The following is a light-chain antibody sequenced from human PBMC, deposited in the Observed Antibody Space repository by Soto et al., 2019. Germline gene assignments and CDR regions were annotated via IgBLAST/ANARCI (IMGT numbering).Light chain of an antibody. Sequence: DIQLTQSPSSLSASVGDRDTITCRASQSIRSYLNWYQQKPGKAPKLLIYAASSLQTGVSSRFSGSGSGTDFTLTISNLQPEDFATYYCQQTSSTPTFGGGTKVDIK. V-gene: IGKV1-39*01. J-gene: IGKJ4*01. CDR2: AAS. CDR3: QQTSSTPT. CDR1: QSIRSY.